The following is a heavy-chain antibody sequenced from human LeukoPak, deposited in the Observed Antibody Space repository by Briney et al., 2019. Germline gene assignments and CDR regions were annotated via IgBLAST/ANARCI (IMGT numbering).Heavy chain of an antibody. CDR1: GNTFSSYG. Sequence: GGSLRLSCAASGNTFSSYGMHWVRQAPGKGLEWVAVISYDGSNKYYADSVKGRFTISRDNSKNTLYLQMNSLRAEDTAVYYCARVKVTFGGVIVISPNYFDYWGQGTLVTVSS. CDR2: ISYDGSNK. J-gene: IGHJ4*02. CDR3: ARVKVTFGGVIVISPNYFDY. D-gene: IGHD3-16*02. V-gene: IGHV3-30*19.